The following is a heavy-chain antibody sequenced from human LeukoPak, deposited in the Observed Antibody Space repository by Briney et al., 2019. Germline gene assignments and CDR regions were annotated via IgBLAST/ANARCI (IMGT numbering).Heavy chain of an antibody. J-gene: IGHJ3*02. CDR2: MNQDGSGK. CDR3: ARERSSGWYFRSESDAFDI. D-gene: IGHD6-19*01. Sequence: SGGSLRLSCAASGFTFSKYWMTWVRQAPGKGLEWVANMNQDGSGKYYVDSVKGRFAISRDNAKNSLYLQMNNLRVEDTAVYYCARERSSGWYFRSESDAFDIWGQGTMVTVSS. V-gene: IGHV3-7*01. CDR1: GFTFSKYW.